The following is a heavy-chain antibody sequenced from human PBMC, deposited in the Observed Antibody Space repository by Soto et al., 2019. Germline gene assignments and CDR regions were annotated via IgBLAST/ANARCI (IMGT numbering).Heavy chain of an antibody. Sequence: SHTLSLTYALSEDSVSSNSGAWNWIRQSPSRGLEWLGRTYYRSKWYNGYAVSVKSRITINPDTSKNQFSLQLSSVSPEDTAVYYCTGQSVAGAIDYWGQGTPVTVPQ. CDR2: TYYRSKWYN. J-gene: IGHJ4*02. CDR1: EDSVSSNSGA. V-gene: IGHV6-1*01. CDR3: TGQSVAGAIDY. D-gene: IGHD6-19*01.